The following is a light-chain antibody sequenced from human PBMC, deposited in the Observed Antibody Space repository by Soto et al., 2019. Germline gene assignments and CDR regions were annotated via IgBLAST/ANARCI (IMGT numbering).Light chain of an antibody. Sequence: EVVLTQSPGTLSLSPGERATLSCRASQSVSNSYLAWYQQKPGQAPRLLIYGASSRATGIPDRFSGSGSGTDFTLTISRLEPEDFAVYYCQQYGRSPLTFGGGTKVDI. CDR1: QSVSNSY. V-gene: IGKV3-20*01. CDR3: QQYGRSPLT. CDR2: GAS. J-gene: IGKJ4*01.